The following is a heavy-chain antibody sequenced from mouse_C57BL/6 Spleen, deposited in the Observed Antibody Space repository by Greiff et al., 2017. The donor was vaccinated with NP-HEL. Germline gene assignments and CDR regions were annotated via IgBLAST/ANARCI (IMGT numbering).Heavy chain of an antibody. V-gene: IGHV5-6*01. J-gene: IGHJ4*01. CDR1: GFTFSSYG. Sequence: EVQRVESGGDLVKPGGSLKLSCAASGFTFSSYGMSWVRQTPDKRLEWVATISSGGSYTYYPDSVKGRFTISKDNAKNTLYLQMSSLKSEDTAMYYGARLYDSSYEGDYFAMDYWGQGTSVTVSS. D-gene: IGHD1-1*01. CDR2: ISSGGSYT. CDR3: ARLYDSSYEGDYFAMDY.